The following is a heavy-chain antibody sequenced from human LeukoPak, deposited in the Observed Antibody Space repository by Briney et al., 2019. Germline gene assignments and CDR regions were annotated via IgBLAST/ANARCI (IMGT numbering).Heavy chain of an antibody. Sequence: GGSLRLSCAASGFTFSRYWMNWVRQAPGKGLEWVSGINWNGGSTGYADSVKGRFTISRDNAKNSLYLQMYSLRAEDTALYYCASEVIAAAGLEGNYWGQGTLVTVSS. D-gene: IGHD6-13*01. CDR1: GFTFSRYW. V-gene: IGHV3-20*04. J-gene: IGHJ4*02. CDR3: ASEVIAAAGLEGNY. CDR2: INWNGGST.